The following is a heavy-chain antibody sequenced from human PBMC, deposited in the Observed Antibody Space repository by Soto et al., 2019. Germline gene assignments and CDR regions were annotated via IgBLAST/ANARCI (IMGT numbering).Heavy chain of an antibody. V-gene: IGHV1-69*06. CDR2: VVPMYDSV. J-gene: IGHJ4*02. D-gene: IGHD1-26*01. CDR3: ASWRSYSGSYCFDY. CDR1: GGTFNSYT. Sequence: ASVKVSCKASGGTFNSYTINWVRQAPGRGLEWVGQVVPMYDSVNYAENFQGRVTITADKSTKTAYMELTSLRSEDTALYFCASWRSYSGSYCFDYWGQGTLVTVSS.